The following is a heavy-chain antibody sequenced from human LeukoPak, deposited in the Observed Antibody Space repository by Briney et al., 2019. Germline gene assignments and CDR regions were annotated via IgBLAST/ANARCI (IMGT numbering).Heavy chain of an antibody. J-gene: IGHJ4*02. CDR1: GGSISSYY. Sequence: SETLSLTCTVSGGSISSYYWSWIRQPPGKGLEWIGYIHYSGSTNYNPSLKSRVTISVDTSKNQFSLKLSSVTAADTAVYYCARISSSSHFDYWGQGTLVTVSS. D-gene: IGHD6-6*01. V-gene: IGHV4-59*01. CDR3: ARISSSSHFDY. CDR2: IHYSGST.